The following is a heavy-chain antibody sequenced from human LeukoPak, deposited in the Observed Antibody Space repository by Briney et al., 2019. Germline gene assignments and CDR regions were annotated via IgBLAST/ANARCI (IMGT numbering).Heavy chain of an antibody. Sequence: GASVRVSCKASGYTFTSYGISWVRQAPGQGLEWMGGIIPIFGTANYAQKFQGRVTITADESTSTAYMELSSLRSEDTAVYYCARASSYCGGDCYSSDYWGQGTLVTVSS. CDR1: GYTFTSYG. CDR2: IIPIFGTA. CDR3: ARASSYCGGDCYSSDY. J-gene: IGHJ4*02. V-gene: IGHV1-69*13. D-gene: IGHD2-21*01.